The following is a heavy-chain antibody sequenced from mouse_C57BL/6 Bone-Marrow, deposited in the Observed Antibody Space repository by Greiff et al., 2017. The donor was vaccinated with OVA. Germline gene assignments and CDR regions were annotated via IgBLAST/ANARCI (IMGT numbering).Heavy chain of an antibody. V-gene: IGHV8-12*01. J-gene: IGHJ2*01. CDR3: ARSRHYGSSYNYFDY. D-gene: IGHD1-1*01. Sequence: QVTLKESGPGILQSSQTLSLTCSFSGLSPSTSGMFWSWIRQPSGKGLEWLAHIYWDDDKRYNPSLKSRLTISKDTSRNQVFLKITSVDTADTATYYCARSRHYGSSYNYFDYWGQGTTLTVSS. CDR1: GLSPSTSGMF. CDR2: IYWDDDK.